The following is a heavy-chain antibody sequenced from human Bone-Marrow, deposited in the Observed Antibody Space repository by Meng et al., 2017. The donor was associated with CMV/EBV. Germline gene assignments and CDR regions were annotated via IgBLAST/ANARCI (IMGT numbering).Heavy chain of an antibody. Sequence: SETLSLTCAVYGGSFSGYYWSWIRQPPGKGLEWIGEINHSGSTNYNPSLKSRVTISADKSKNQFSLKLSSVTAADTAVYYCARGGRQLLWDRRPAFDIWGQGTMVTVSS. CDR2: INHSGST. V-gene: IGHV4-34*01. J-gene: IGHJ3*02. CDR1: GGSFSGYY. D-gene: IGHD2-2*01. CDR3: ARGGRQLLWDRRPAFDI.